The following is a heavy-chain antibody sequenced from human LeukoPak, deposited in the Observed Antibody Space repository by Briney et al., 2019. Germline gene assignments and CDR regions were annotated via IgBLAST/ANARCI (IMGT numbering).Heavy chain of an antibody. Sequence: SETLSLTCTVSGFSISSGYYWGWIRQPPGKGLEWIGSIYHSGSTYYNPSLKSRVTISVDTSKTQFSLKLSSVTAADTAVYYCASLLRLAVAEFYFDYWGQGTLVTVSS. CDR1: GFSISSGYY. V-gene: IGHV4-38-2*02. D-gene: IGHD6-19*01. CDR2: IYHSGST. J-gene: IGHJ4*02. CDR3: ASLLRLAVAEFYFDY.